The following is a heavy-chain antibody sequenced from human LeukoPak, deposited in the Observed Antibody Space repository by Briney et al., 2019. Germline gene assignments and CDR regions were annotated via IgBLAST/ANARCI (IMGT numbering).Heavy chain of an antibody. CDR1: GFTFSTYA. CDR3: AKDVRSGWLQAFDL. CDR2: ISGSGGST. Sequence: GGSLRFSCVASGFTFSTYAMSWVRQAPGKGLEWVSVISGSGGSTYYADSVKGRFTISRDNSKNTLYLEMNSLRAEDTALYYCAKDVRSGWLQAFDLWGRGTLVTVSS. V-gene: IGHV3-23*01. J-gene: IGHJ2*01. D-gene: IGHD5-12*01.